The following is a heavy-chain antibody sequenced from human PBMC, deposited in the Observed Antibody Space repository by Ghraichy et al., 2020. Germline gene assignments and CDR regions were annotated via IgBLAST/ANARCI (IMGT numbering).Heavy chain of an antibody. V-gene: IGHV4-4*02. Sequence: SETLSLTCAVSGGSLVNTYWWSWVRQSPGGGLQWIGEIHHSGRTNYNPPLKSRTTMSVDKSKNQLSLRLTSVTAADTAIYFCARDRRDDVLGWHNYYFGMDVWGQGTSVTVSS. J-gene: IGHJ6*02. CDR3: ARDRRDDVLGWHNYYFGMDV. CDR1: GGSLVNTYW. CDR2: IHHSGRT. D-gene: IGHD3-3*01.